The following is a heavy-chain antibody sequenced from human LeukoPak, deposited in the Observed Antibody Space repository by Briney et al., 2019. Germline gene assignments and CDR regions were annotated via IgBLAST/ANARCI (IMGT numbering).Heavy chain of an antibody. CDR2: ISYDGSNK. J-gene: IGHJ4*02. Sequence: PGGSLRLSCAASGFTFSSYGMHWVRQAPGKGLEWVAVISYDGSNKYYADSVKGRFTISRDNSKNTLYLQMNSLRAEDTAVYYCAKDRGGQQPALDYWGQGTLVTVSS. CDR1: GFTFSSYG. CDR3: AKDRGGQQPALDY. D-gene: IGHD6-13*01. V-gene: IGHV3-30*18.